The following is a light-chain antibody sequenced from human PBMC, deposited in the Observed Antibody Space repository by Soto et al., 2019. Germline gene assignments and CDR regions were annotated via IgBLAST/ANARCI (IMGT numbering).Light chain of an antibody. CDR2: EVS. V-gene: IGLV2-14*01. J-gene: IGLJ1*01. CDR3: SSYTSSSFYV. CDR1: SSDVGGYNY. Sequence: QSALTQPASVSGSPGQSITISCTGTSSDVGGYNYVSWYQQHPGKAPKLMIYEVSNRPSGVSNRFSGSTSGNTASLTISGLQAEDEADYYCSSYTSSSFYVFGTGTKLTVL.